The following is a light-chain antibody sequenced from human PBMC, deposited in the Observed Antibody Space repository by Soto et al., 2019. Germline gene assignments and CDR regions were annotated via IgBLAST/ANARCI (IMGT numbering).Light chain of an antibody. V-gene: IGLV1-40*01. Sequence: QSVLTQPPSVSGAPGQRVTISYTGSSSNFGAGYDVHWYQQLPGTAPKLLIYANSNRPSGIPDRFSGSKSGTSASLAITGLQAEDEADYYCQSYDIHLSASLVFGGGTKVTVL. CDR1: SSNFGAGYD. J-gene: IGLJ2*01. CDR2: ANS. CDR3: QSYDIHLSASLV.